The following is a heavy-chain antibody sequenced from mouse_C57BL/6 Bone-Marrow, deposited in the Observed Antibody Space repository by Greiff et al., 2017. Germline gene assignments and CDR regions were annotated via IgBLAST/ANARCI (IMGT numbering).Heavy chain of an antibody. Sequence: EVQLQQSGAELVRPGASVKLSCTASGFNINDDYMHWVKQRPEQGLEWIGWIDPENGDTEYASKFQGKATITADTSSNTAYLQLSSLTSEDTAVYYCTPLAWFAYWGQGTLVTVSA. CDR1: GFNINDDY. CDR2: IDPENGDT. CDR3: TPLAWFAY. J-gene: IGHJ3*01. V-gene: IGHV14-4*01.